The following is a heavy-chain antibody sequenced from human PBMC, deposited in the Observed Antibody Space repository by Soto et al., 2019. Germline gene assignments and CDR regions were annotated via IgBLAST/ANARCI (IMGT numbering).Heavy chain of an antibody. CDR1: GFTFSRYA. CDR3: TKDARIAVRPDFYYGMDV. J-gene: IGHJ6*02. Sequence: GGSLRLSCAASGFTFSRYAMSWVRQAPGKGLDWVSAIGGSGSSSTYYADSVKGRFTISRDNSKSTLYLQMNSLRDEDAAVYYCTKDARIAVRPDFYYGMDVWGQGTTVTVSS. CDR2: IGGSGSSST. V-gene: IGHV3-23*01. D-gene: IGHD6-6*01.